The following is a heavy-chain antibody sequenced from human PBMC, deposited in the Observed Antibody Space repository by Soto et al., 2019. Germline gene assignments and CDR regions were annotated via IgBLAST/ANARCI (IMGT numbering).Heavy chain of an antibody. CDR3: ARHPMVRDFDWLLYYDS. V-gene: IGHV4-59*05. D-gene: IGHD3-9*01. Sequence: PSETLSLTCTVSGGSISSYYWSWIRQPPGQGLEWIGSLYYSGSTYYNPSLKSRVTVSVDTSKNQFSLKLRSVTAADTAVYYCARHPMVRDFDWLLYYDSWGQGTPVTVSS. CDR2: LYYSGST. CDR1: GGSISSYY. J-gene: IGHJ4*02.